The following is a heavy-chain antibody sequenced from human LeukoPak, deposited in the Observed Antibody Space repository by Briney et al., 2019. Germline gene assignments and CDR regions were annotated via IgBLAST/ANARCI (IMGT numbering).Heavy chain of an antibody. CDR2: TYRRSKWNN. CDR1: GDSVSSKSAT. V-gene: IGHV6-1*01. J-gene: IGHJ4*02. Sequence: SQTLSLTCAISGDSVSSKSATWNWIRQSPSRGFEWLRRTYRRSKWNNDFAVSVKGRISINPDTSKNQFFLHLNSVTPEDTAVYYCARSGLSALAGGIDYWGQGTLVTVSS. D-gene: IGHD6-19*01. CDR3: ARSGLSALAGGIDY.